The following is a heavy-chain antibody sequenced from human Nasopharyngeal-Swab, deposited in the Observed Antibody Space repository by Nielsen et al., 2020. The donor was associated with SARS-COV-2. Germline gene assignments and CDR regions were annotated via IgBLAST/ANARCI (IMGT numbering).Heavy chain of an antibody. J-gene: IGHJ5*02. Sequence: ASVKVSCKASGYIFSTYDMNWARQAPGQGPEWMGWINPNSGGTNYAQKFQGRVTMTRDTSISTAYMELSRLRSDDTAVYYCARATDTAMVPWGQGTLVTVSS. V-gene: IGHV1-2*02. CDR1: GYIFSTYD. CDR3: ARATDTAMVP. D-gene: IGHD5-18*01. CDR2: INPNSGGT.